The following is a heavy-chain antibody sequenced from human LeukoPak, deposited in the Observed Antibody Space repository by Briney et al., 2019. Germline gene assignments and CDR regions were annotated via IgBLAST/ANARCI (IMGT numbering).Heavy chain of an antibody. D-gene: IGHD1-1*01. CDR3: VRRYPGAFDP. J-gene: IGHJ5*02. V-gene: IGHV4-59*11. CDR1: ADSITNHY. CDR2: IYYSGSS. Sequence: SETLSLTCTVSADSITNHYWSWIRQPPGKGREWMGYIYYSGSSNYNPSLKSRVHMSVETSKNPFSLKLSPVPAPDTAVYYRVRRYPGAFDPWGQGTLVTVSS.